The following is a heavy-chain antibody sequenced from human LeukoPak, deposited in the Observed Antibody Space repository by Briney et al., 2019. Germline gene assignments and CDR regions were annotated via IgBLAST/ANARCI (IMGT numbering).Heavy chain of an antibody. CDR2: IIPIFGSG. D-gene: IGHD3-16*01. J-gene: IGHJ4*02. CDR1: GYTFTGYS. Sequence: SVKVSCKASGYTFTGYSLHWVRQAPGQGLEWMGGIIPIFGSGNYAQKFQGRVTITADGSTRTAYMELTSLRSEDTAVYYCAREGARGGTEYVGGFDYWGQGTLVTVSS. CDR3: AREGARGGTEYVGGFDY. V-gene: IGHV1-69*13.